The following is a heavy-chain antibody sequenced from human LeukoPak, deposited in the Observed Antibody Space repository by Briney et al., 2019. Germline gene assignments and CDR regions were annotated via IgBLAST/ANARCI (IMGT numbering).Heavy chain of an antibody. Sequence: GGSLRLSCAASGFTFSSYWMSWVRQAPGKGLEWVANIKQDESEKYYVDSVRGRFTISRDNAKNSLYLQMNSLRAEDTAVYYCASFYSPTYYYGSFSALDIWGQGTMVTVSS. CDR1: GFTFSSYW. V-gene: IGHV3-7*01. J-gene: IGHJ3*02. D-gene: IGHD3-10*01. CDR2: IKQDESEK. CDR3: ASFYSPTYYYGSFSALDI.